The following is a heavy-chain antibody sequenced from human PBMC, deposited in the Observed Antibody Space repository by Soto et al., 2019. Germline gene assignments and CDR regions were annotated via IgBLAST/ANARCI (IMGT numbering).Heavy chain of an antibody. D-gene: IGHD5-18*01. CDR2: TSGSGDST. J-gene: IGHJ4*02. Sequence: EVQLLESGGILVQPGGSLRISCAASGFTFSSYAMSWVRQAPGKGLEWVSSTSGSGDSTYYGDSVKGRFTISRDNSKNTLYLQMNSLRDEDTAVYYCAKDPTAMVRWFFDYWGQGTLVTVSS. V-gene: IGHV3-23*01. CDR3: AKDPTAMVRWFFDY. CDR1: GFTFSSYA.